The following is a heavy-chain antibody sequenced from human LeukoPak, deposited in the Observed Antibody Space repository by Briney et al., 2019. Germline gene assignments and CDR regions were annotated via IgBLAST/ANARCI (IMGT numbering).Heavy chain of an antibody. CDR1: GFTFNIYS. Sequence: GGSLRLSCAASGFTFNIYSMNWVRQAPGKGLEWVSSISGTSNYIYYADSVKGRFTISRDNAKSSLYLQMNSLRAEDTAVYYCARDGFGYYDSSFFVEYFQHWGQGTLVTVSS. CDR2: ISGTSNYI. D-gene: IGHD3-22*01. CDR3: ARDGFGYYDSSFFVEYFQH. J-gene: IGHJ1*01. V-gene: IGHV3-21*01.